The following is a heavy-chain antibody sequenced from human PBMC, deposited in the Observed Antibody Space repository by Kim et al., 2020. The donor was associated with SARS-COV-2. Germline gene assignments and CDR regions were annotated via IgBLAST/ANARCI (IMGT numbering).Heavy chain of an antibody. Sequence: SETLSLTCSVSGDSIDTYYWSWIRQPPGKGLEWIGHIFYTGSTKYNPSLKSRITISVETSKNRFSLKLSSMTPADTAVYYCARVTGWSTSYYFDSWGQGTLVPVSS. CDR2: IFYTGST. CDR3: ARVTGWSTSYYFDS. CDR1: GDSIDTYY. V-gene: IGHV4-59*01. J-gene: IGHJ4*02. D-gene: IGHD3-3*01.